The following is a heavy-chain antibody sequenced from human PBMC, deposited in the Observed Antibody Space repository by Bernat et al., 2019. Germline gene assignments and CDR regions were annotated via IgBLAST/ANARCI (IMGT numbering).Heavy chain of an antibody. V-gene: IGHV2-26*01. D-gene: IGHD3-9*01. J-gene: IGHJ4*02. CDR2: IFSNDEK. CDR1: GFSLSNARMG. Sequence: QVTLKESGPVLVKPTETLTLTCTVSGFSLSNARMGVSWIRQPPGKALELLAHIFSNDEKSYSTSLKSRLTISKDTSKSQVVLTMTNMDPVDTAPYYCARSDYDILTGYPYAFDYWGQGTLVTVSS. CDR3: ARSDYDILTGYPYAFDY.